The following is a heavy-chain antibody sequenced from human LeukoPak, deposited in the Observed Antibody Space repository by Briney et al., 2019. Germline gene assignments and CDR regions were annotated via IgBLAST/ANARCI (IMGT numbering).Heavy chain of an antibody. D-gene: IGHD5-12*01. J-gene: IGHJ4*02. Sequence: SETLSLTCAVYGGSFSGYYWSWIRQPPGKGLEWIGEINHSGSTNYNPSLKSRVTISVDTSKNQFSLKLSSVTAADTAVYYCASAKSGYDPMGYWGRGTLVTVSS. CDR2: INHSGST. CDR3: ASAKSGYDPMGY. V-gene: IGHV4-34*01. CDR1: GGSFSGYY.